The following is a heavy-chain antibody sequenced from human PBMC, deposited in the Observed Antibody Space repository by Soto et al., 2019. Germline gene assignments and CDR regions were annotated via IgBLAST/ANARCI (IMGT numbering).Heavy chain of an antibody. V-gene: IGHV1-3*05. CDR1: GYTFTGYA. CDR2: INAGNGNT. J-gene: IGHJ4*02. Sequence: QVQLVQSGAEEKKPGASVKVSCKASGYTFTGYAMHWVRQAPGQRLEWMGWINAGNGNTKYSQKFQGRVTITRDTAASAADMELSSLSSEDTAVYYCARAVAVPADFAYWGQGTLVTVSS. D-gene: IGHD6-19*01. CDR3: ARAVAVPADFAY.